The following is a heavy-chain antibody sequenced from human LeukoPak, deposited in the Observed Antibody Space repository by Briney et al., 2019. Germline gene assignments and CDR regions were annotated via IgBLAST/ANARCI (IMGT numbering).Heavy chain of an antibody. CDR2: ISAYNGNT. CDR3: ARPVDYSSAFDP. V-gene: IGHV1-18*01. D-gene: IGHD4-11*01. Sequence: ASVKVSCKSSGGTFSNYAISWVRQAPGQGLEWMGWISAYNGNTNYAQKLQGRVTMTTDTSTSTAYMELRSLRSDDTAVYYCARPVDYSSAFDPWGQGTLVTVSS. CDR1: GGTFSNYA. J-gene: IGHJ5*02.